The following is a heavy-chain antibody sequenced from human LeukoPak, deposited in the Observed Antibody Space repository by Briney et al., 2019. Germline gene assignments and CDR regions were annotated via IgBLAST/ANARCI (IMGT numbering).Heavy chain of an antibody. CDR1: GGSISDYY. V-gene: IGHV4-59*12. J-gene: IGHJ5*02. CDR3: ARDRGEQQLVPFDP. Sequence: SETLSLTCTVSGGSISDYYWSWIRQPPGKGLEWIGYIYYSGRTNYNPSLKSRVTISIDTSKNQFSLKLSSVTAADTAVYYCARDRGEQQLVPFDPWGQGTLVTVSS. CDR2: IYYSGRT. D-gene: IGHD6-13*01.